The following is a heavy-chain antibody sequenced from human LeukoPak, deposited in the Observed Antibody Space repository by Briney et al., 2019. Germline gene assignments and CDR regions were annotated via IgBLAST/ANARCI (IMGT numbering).Heavy chain of an antibody. CDR3: ASGSYFNYFDY. V-gene: IGHV3-33*01. CDR1: GFTFSSYG. J-gene: IGHJ4*02. D-gene: IGHD1-26*01. CDR2: IWYDGSNK. Sequence: QPGRSLRLSCAASGFTFSSYGMHWVRQAPGKGLEWVAVIWYDGSNKYYADSVKGRFTISRDNSKNTLYLQMNSLRAEDTAVYYCASGSYFNYFDYWGQGTLVTVSS.